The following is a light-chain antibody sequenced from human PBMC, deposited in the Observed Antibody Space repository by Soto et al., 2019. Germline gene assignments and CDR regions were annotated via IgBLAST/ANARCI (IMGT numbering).Light chain of an antibody. CDR1: QSIASH. CDR3: QQYGSSPIT. CDR2: GAS. Sequence: IVLTQSPVTLSFAPWEIATLSFRASQSIASHLAWYQQKPGQAPKLLIFGASSRATGIPDRFSGSGSGTDFTLTISRLEPEDFALYYCQQYGSSPITFGQGTRLEIK. J-gene: IGKJ5*01. V-gene: IGKV3-20*01.